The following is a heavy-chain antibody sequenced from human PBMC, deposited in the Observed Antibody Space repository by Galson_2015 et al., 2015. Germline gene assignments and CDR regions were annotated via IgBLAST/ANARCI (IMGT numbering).Heavy chain of an antibody. CDR2: IKQDGNEK. CDR3: AKAGLPEAWYFDL. V-gene: IGHV3-7*01. J-gene: IGHJ2*01. Sequence: ALSLSDAASGCTFGSYWMRWVRQAPGEGLEGVVNIKQDGNEKNYVDSVRGRFTISREDATNSLYLQMNSLTVEDTAVYVCAKAGLPEAWYFDLWVRCSLVAVFS. CDR1: GCTFGSYW.